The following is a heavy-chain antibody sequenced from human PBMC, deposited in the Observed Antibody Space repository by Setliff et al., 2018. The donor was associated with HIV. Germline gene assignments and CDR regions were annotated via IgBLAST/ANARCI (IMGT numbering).Heavy chain of an antibody. V-gene: IGHV3-33*01. J-gene: IGHJ4*02. CDR1: GFTFSPYA. CDR2: IWADEITK. D-gene: IGHD5-12*01. Sequence: GESLRLSCATSGFTFSPYAIHWVRQAPGMGLEWVAMIWADEITKFYADSVKGRFTISRDNSKNTMYLQMNTLRVGDTAVYYCARDPPGSGFHLDYWGQGTPVTVSS. CDR3: ARDPPGSGFHLDY.